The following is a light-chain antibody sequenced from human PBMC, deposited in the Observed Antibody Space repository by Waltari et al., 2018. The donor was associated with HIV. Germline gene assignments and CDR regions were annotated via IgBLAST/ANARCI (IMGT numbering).Light chain of an antibody. Sequence: QSALTQPRSVSGSPGQSVTISCTGTSSEVGGYNYVSWYQQHPGKAPKLMIYDVTQRPSGVPYRFSGSKSGNTASLTISGLQAEDEADYYCCSYAGSYTYVFGTGTKVTVL. CDR1: SSEVGGYNY. J-gene: IGLJ1*01. CDR2: DVT. V-gene: IGLV2-11*01. CDR3: CSYAGSYTYV.